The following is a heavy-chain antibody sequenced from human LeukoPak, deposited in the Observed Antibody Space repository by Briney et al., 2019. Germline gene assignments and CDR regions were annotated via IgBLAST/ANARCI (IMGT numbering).Heavy chain of an antibody. D-gene: IGHD6-13*01. J-gene: IGHJ4*02. CDR3: AKGVAAAGTLDY. CDR2: IRYDGSNK. Sequence: GGSLRLSCAASGFTFSSYGMHWVRQAPGKGLEWVAFIRYDGSNKYYADSVEGRFTISRDNSENTLYLQMNSLRAEDTAVYYCAKGVAAAGTLDYWGQGTLVTVSS. V-gene: IGHV3-30*02. CDR1: GFTFSSYG.